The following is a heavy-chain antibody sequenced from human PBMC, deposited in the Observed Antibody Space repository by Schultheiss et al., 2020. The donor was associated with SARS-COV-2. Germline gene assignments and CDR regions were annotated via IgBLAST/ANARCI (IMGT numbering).Heavy chain of an antibody. Sequence: ASVKVSCKASGYTFTDYFMHWVRQAPGRGLEWMGRINPNTDATNYAQRFQGRVTMTRDTSISTAYMELSRLRSDDTAVYYCARPYYYDSSGYYDPYYFDYWGQGTLVTVSS. J-gene: IGHJ4*02. CDR3: ARPYYYDSSGYYDPYYFDY. CDR1: GYTFTDYF. V-gene: IGHV1-2*06. CDR2: INPNTDAT. D-gene: IGHD3-22*01.